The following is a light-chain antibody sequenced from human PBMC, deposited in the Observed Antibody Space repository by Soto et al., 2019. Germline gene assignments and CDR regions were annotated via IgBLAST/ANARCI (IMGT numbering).Light chain of an antibody. V-gene: IGKV3-20*01. J-gene: IGKJ2*01. Sequence: IVLTQSPGTLSLSPGERATLSCRASQSVSSSYLAWYQQKPGQAPRLLIYGATNSATAIPDRFSGSGSGTDFTLTISRLELEDFAVYYCQQDGSSPYTFGQGTKLEIK. CDR1: QSVSSSY. CDR3: QQDGSSPYT. CDR2: GAT.